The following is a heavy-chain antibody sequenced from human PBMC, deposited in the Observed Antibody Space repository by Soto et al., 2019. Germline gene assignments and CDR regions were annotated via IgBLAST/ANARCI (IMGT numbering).Heavy chain of an antibody. CDR3: ARWSGSLSS. V-gene: IGHV3-7*02. J-gene: IGHJ5*02. CDR2: INEDGSRK. Sequence: GGSLRLSCAASGFTFSSYWMSWVRQAPGRGLEGVANINEDGSRKYYVDSVKGRFTSSRDNAKNSLSLQMNSLTAADTALYYCARWSGSLSSWGRRTQVTVSS. CDR1: GFTFSSYW. D-gene: IGHD6-6*01.